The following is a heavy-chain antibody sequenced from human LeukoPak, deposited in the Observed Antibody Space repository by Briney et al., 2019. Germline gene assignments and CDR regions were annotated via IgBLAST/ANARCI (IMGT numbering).Heavy chain of an antibody. CDR3: AREPVRDYFDY. Sequence: PSETLSLTCAVSGYSISSGYYWGWIRQPPGKGLEWIGSLYHSGSTYYNPSLKSRVTISVDTSKNQFSLKLSSVTAADTAVYYCAREPVRDYFDYWGQGTLVTVSS. V-gene: IGHV4-38-2*02. J-gene: IGHJ4*02. CDR2: LYHSGST. CDR1: GYSISSGYY.